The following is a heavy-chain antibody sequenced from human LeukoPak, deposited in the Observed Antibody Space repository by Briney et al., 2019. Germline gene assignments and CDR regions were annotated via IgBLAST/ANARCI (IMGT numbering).Heavy chain of an antibody. V-gene: IGHV4-61*02. J-gene: IGHJ5*02. D-gene: IGHD6-19*01. CDR1: GGSISSGSYY. Sequence: SQTLSLTCTVSGGSISSGSYYWSWIRQPAGKGLEWIGRIYTSGSTNYNPSLKSRVTISVDTSKNQFSLKLSSVTAADTAVYYCARDLGLTVHDSSGWYGALYNWFDPWGQGTLVTVSS. CDR3: ARDLGLTVHDSSGWYGALYNWFDP. CDR2: IYTSGST.